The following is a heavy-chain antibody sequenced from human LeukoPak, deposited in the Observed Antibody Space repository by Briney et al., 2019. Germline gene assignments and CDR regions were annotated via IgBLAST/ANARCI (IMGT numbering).Heavy chain of an antibody. CDR3: ARDGLSGYEGFDY. CDR1: GFTVSSNY. D-gene: IGHD5-12*01. J-gene: IGHJ4*02. CDR2: IYSGGST. Sequence: GGSLRLSCAASGFTVSSNYMSWVRQAPGKGLEWVSVIYSGGSTYYADSVKGRFTISRDNAQNSLYLQMNSLRPDDTAIYYCARDGLSGYEGFDYWGQGTLVTVSS. V-gene: IGHV3-53*01.